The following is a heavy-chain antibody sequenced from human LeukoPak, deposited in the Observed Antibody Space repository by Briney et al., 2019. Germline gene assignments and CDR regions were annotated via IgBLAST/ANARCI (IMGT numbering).Heavy chain of an antibody. D-gene: IGHD3-10*01. V-gene: IGHV4-39*01. Sequence: SETLSLTCTVSGGSISSSSYYWGWIRQPPGKGLEWIGSIYYSGSTYYNPSLKSRVTISVDTSKNQFSLKLSSVTAADTAVYYCARHIEGSGSTLGYWGQGTLVTVSS. CDR2: IYYSGST. CDR3: ARHIEGSGSTLGY. J-gene: IGHJ4*02. CDR1: GGSISSSSYY.